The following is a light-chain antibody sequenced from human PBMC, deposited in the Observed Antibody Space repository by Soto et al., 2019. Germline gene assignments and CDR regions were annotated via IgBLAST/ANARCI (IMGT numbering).Light chain of an antibody. CDR2: LERSGSY. V-gene: IGLV4-60*03. CDR3: ETWDSNTRV. Sequence: QSVLTQSSSASASLGSSVKLTCTLSSRHITYIIAWHQQQPGKAPRYLMKLERSGSYNKGSGVPDRFSGSSSGADRYLTISNLQSEDEPDYYCETWDSNTRVFGTGTKLTVL. J-gene: IGLJ1*01. CDR1: SRHITYI.